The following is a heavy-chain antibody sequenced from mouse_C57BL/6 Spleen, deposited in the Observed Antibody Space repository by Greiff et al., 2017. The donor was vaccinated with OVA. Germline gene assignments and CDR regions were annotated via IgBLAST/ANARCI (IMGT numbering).Heavy chain of an antibody. CDR3: ARSDGYDGAWFAY. Sequence: VQLQQPGAELVRPGSSVKLSCKASGYTFTSYWMHWVKQRPIQGLEWIGNIDPSDSETHYNQKFKDKATLTVDKSSSTAYMQLSSLTSEDSAVYDCARSDGYDGAWFAYWGQGTLVTVSA. CDR2: IDPSDSET. D-gene: IGHD2-2*01. V-gene: IGHV1-52*01. CDR1: GYTFTSYW. J-gene: IGHJ3*01.